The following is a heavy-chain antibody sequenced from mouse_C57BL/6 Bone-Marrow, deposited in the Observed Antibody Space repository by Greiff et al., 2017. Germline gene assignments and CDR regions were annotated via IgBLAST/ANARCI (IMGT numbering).Heavy chain of an antibody. CDR1: GFTFSDYY. Sequence: DVKLVESGGGLVQPGGSLKLSCAASGFTFSDYYMYWVRQTPEKRLEWVAYISNGGGSTYYPDTVKGRFTISRDNAKNTLYLQMSRLKSEDTAMYYCARPYGNYEGVDYWGQGTSVTVSS. CDR3: ARPYGNYEGVDY. CDR2: ISNGGGST. D-gene: IGHD2-1*01. J-gene: IGHJ4*01. V-gene: IGHV5-12*01.